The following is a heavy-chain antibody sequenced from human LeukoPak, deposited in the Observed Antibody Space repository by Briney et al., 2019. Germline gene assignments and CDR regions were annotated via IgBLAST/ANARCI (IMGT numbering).Heavy chain of an antibody. Sequence: SETLSLTCAVYGGSFSSYYWSWIRQPAGKGLEWIGRIYTSGSTNYNPSLKSRVTMSVDTSKNQFSLKLSSVTAADTAVYYCARDRDDFWSGYPNDAFDIWGQGTMVTVSS. J-gene: IGHJ3*02. CDR2: IYTSGST. CDR1: GGSFSSYY. V-gene: IGHV4-59*10. CDR3: ARDRDDFWSGYPNDAFDI. D-gene: IGHD3-3*01.